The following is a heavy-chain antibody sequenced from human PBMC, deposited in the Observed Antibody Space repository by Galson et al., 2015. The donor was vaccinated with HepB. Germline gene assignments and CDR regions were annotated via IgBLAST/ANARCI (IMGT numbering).Heavy chain of an antibody. V-gene: IGHV5-51*01. Sequence: QSGAEVKEAGESLNISCKGSGYIFSNYWIAWVRQMPGKGLEWVGVIYPGDSDTTYSPSFQGQISMSVDKSLYTAYLQWSSLKPSDTAIFYCALHRRRDRYARYWVDPWGQGTLVTVSS. CDR3: ALHRRRDRYARYWVDP. D-gene: IGHD2-2*01. CDR1: GYIFSNYW. CDR2: IYPGDSDT. J-gene: IGHJ5*01.